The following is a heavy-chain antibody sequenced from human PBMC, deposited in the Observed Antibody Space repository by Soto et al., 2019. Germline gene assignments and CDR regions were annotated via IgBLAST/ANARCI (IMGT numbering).Heavy chain of an antibody. CDR3: ARDLGGSGENWFDP. CDR1: GFTFSSYA. CDR2: ISYDGSNK. Sequence: GGSLRLSCAASGFTFSSYAMHWVRQAPGKGLEWVAVISYDGSNKYYADSVKGRFTISRDNSKNTLYLQMNSLRAEDTAVYYCARDLGGSGENWFDPWGQGTLVTVSS. J-gene: IGHJ5*02. V-gene: IGHV3-30-3*01. D-gene: IGHD3-10*01.